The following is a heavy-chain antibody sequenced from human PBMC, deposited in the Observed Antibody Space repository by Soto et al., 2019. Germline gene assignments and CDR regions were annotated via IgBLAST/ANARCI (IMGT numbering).Heavy chain of an antibody. J-gene: IGHJ4*02. D-gene: IGHD2-15*01. CDR3: ARHWWGSGGPPLDY. Sequence: SETLSLTCIVSGGSISNYYWSWIRQPPGKGLEWIGYIYYSGSTNYNPSLTSRVTISVDTSKNQFSLKLSSVTAADTAVYYCARHWWGSGGPPLDYWGQGTLVTVSS. V-gene: IGHV4-59*08. CDR1: GGSISNYY. CDR2: IYYSGST.